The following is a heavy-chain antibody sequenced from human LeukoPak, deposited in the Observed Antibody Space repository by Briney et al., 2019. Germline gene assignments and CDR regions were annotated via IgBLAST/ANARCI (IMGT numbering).Heavy chain of an antibody. CDR1: GFTFSSYS. CDR3: ARTFAKTSWYPY. V-gene: IGHV3-48*04. Sequence: AGGSLRLTCAASGFTFSSYSMSWVRQAPGKGLERVSYIGSSSSTIYYADSVKGRFTISRDNAKNSLYLQMNSLRAEDTAVYYCARTFAKTSWYPYWGQGTLVTVSS. CDR2: IGSSSSTI. J-gene: IGHJ4*02. D-gene: IGHD6-13*01.